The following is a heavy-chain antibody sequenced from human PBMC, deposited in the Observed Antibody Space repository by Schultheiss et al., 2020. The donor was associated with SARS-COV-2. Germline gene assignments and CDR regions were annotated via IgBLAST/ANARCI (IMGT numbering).Heavy chain of an antibody. CDR1: GFTFSSYA. CDR2: IKSKTDGGTT. D-gene: IGHD3-3*01. CDR3: TTCKKYYDFWSGYQNYYYYYMDV. V-gene: IGHV3-15*01. Sequence: GGSLRLSCAASGFTFSSYAMSWVRQAPGKGLEWVGRIKSKTDGGTTDYAAPVKGRFTISRDDSKNTLYLQMNSLKTEDTAVYYCTTCKKYYDFWSGYQNYYYYYMDVWGKGTTVTVSS. J-gene: IGHJ6*03.